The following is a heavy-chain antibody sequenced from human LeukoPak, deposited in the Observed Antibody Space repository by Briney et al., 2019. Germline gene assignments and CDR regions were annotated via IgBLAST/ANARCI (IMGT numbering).Heavy chain of an antibody. Sequence: PGGSLRLSCAASGFTFSSYGMHWVRQAPGKGLEWVAFIRYDGSNKYYADSVKGRFTISRDNSKNTLYLQMNSLRAEDTAVYYCAKEGGSYCGGDCYPGDAFDIWGQGTMVTVSS. V-gene: IGHV3-30*02. CDR3: AKEGGSYCGGDCYPGDAFDI. CDR1: GFTFSSYG. D-gene: IGHD2-21*02. CDR2: IRYDGSNK. J-gene: IGHJ3*02.